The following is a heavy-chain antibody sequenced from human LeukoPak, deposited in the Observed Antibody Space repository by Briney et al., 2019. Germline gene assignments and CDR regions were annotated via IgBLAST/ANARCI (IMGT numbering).Heavy chain of an antibody. CDR2: IYYSENT. Sequence: SETLSLTCTVSGGSISSSSYYWGWIRQPPGKGLEWIGSIYYSENTYYNPSLKSRVTISVDTSKNQFSLKLSSVTATDTAVYYCARQRRVDLIYYFDYWGQGTLVTVSS. V-gene: IGHV4-39*01. D-gene: IGHD5-24*01. CDR3: ARQRRVDLIYYFDY. J-gene: IGHJ4*02. CDR1: GGSISSSSYY.